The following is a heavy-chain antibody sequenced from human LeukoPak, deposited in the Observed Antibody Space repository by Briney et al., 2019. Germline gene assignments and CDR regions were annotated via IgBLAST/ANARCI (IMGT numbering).Heavy chain of an antibody. Sequence: GGSLRLSCAASGFTFSSYEMNWVRQAPGKGLEWVSYISSSGSTIYYADSVKGRFTISRDNAKNSLYLQMNSLRAEDTAVYYCARAGNSVDYYYYYMDVWGKGTTVTISS. D-gene: IGHD3-10*01. CDR3: ARAGNSVDYYYYYMDV. CDR2: ISSSGSTI. J-gene: IGHJ6*03. V-gene: IGHV3-48*03. CDR1: GFTFSSYE.